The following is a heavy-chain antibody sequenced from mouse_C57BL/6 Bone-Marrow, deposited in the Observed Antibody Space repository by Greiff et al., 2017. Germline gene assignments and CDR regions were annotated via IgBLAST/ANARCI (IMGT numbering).Heavy chain of an antibody. CDR1: GYTFTSYD. J-gene: IGHJ4*01. CDR3: ARSPLDDDYGYAMDY. Sequence: QVQLQQSGPELVKPGASVKLSCKASGYTFTSYDINWVKQRPGQGLEWIGWIYPRDGSTKYNEKFKGKATLTVDTSSSTAYMELHSLTSEDSSVYYCARSPLDDDYGYAMDYWGQGTSVTVSA. CDR2: IYPRDGST. V-gene: IGHV1-85*01. D-gene: IGHD2-4*01.